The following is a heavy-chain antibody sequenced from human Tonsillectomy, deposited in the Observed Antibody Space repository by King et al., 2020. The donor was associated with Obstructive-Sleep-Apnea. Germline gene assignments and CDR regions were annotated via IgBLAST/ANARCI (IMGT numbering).Heavy chain of an antibody. J-gene: IGHJ4*02. V-gene: IGHV1-46*01. CDR3: ARGLGLGLRWFQNRAHYFDC. Sequence: VQLVESGTEVKKPGASVKVSCKASGYTFTNYYIHWVRQAPGQGLEWMGIINSYSGDTTYAQKFQGRVTMTRETSTSTVYMEMSSLRSDDTAVYYCARGLGLGLRWFQNRAHYFDCWGQGTLVTVTS. CDR1: GYTFTNYY. CDR2: INSYSGDT. D-gene: IGHD4-23*01.